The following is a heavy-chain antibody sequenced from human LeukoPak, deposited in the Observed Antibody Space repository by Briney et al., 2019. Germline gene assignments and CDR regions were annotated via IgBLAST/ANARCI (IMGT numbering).Heavy chain of an antibody. D-gene: IGHD2/OR15-2a*01. Sequence: GGSLRLSCAASGFTFSSYAMHWVRQAPGKGLEWVAVISYDGSNKYYADSVKGRFTISRANSKNTLYLQMNSLRAEDTAVYYCAQENDYGDYWGQGTLVTVSS. CDR2: ISYDGSNK. CDR3: AQENDYGDY. J-gene: IGHJ4*02. CDR1: GFTFSSYA. V-gene: IGHV3-30-3*01.